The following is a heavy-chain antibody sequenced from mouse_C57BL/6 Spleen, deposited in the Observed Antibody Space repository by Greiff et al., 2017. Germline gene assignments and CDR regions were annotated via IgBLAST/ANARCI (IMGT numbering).Heavy chain of an antibody. CDR3: ARNWDGTWFAY. V-gene: IGHV3-6*01. J-gene: IGHJ3*01. Sequence: VQLQQSGPGLVKPSQSLSLTCSVTGYSITSGYYWNWIRQFPGNKLEWMGYISYDGSNNYNPSLKNRISITRDTSKNQFFLKLNSVTTEDTATYYGARNWDGTWFAYWGQGTLVTVSA. CDR2: ISYDGSN. CDR1: GYSITSGYY. D-gene: IGHD4-1*01.